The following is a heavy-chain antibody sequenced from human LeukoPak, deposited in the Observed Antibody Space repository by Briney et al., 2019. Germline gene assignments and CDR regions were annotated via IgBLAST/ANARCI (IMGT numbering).Heavy chain of an antibody. CDR1: GFTFSSYS. CDR3: ARGGPLWFGEFAFDI. D-gene: IGHD3-10*01. Sequence: TGGSLRLSCAASGFTFSSYSMNWVRQAPGKGLEWVSSISSSSSYIYYADSVKGRFTISRDNAKNSLYLQMNSLRAEDTAVYYCARGGPLWFGEFAFDIWGQGTMVTVSS. J-gene: IGHJ3*02. CDR2: ISSSSSYI. V-gene: IGHV3-21*01.